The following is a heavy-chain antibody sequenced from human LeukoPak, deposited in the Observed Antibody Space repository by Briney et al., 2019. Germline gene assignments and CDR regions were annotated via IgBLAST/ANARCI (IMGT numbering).Heavy chain of an antibody. Sequence: TLSLTCTVSGGSISSGSYYWSWIRQPAGKGLEWIGRIYTSGSTNYNPSLKSRVTISVDTSKNQFSLKLSSVTAADTAVYYCAYGDGTFWGQGTLVTVSS. CDR2: IYTSGST. CDR3: AYGDGTF. D-gene: IGHD4-17*01. J-gene: IGHJ4*02. V-gene: IGHV4-61*02. CDR1: GGSISSGSYY.